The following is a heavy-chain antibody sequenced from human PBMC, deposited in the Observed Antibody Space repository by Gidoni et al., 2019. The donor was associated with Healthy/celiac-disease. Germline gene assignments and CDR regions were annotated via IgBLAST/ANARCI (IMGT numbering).Heavy chain of an antibody. V-gene: IGHV2-5*02. CDR2: IYWDDDK. CDR3: AHMGMVSLVADAFDI. J-gene: IGHJ3*02. Sequence: QITLKESGPTLVKPTQTLTLTCTFSGFSLSTSGVGVGLIRQPPGKALEWLALIYWDDDKRYSPSLKSRLTITKDTSKNQVVLTMTNMDPVDTATYYCAHMGMVSLVADAFDIWGQGTMVTVSS. D-gene: IGHD5-12*01. CDR1: GFSLSTSGVG.